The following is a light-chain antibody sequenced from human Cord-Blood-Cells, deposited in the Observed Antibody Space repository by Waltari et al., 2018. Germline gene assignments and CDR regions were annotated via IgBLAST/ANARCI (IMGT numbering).Light chain of an antibody. V-gene: IGLV2-23*01. CDR3: CSYAGSWV. J-gene: IGLJ3*02. Sequence: QSALTQPASVSGSPGQSITISCTGTSSDVGSYNLVSWYQQHPGKAPKLMSYEGSKRPSGVANRFSGYKSGNTASLTISGLQAEDEADYYCCSYAGSWVFGGGTKLTVL. CDR1: SSDVGSYNL. CDR2: EGS.